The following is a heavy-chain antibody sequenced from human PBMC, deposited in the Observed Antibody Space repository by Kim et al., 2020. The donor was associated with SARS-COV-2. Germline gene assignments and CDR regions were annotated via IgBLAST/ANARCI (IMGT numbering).Heavy chain of an antibody. CDR1: GFTFSSYS. CDR2: ISSSSSYI. D-gene: IGHD6-13*01. J-gene: IGHJ4*02. CDR3: ASDNYHSSSWLQAAYYFDY. V-gene: IGHV3-21*01. Sequence: GGSLRLSCAASGFTFSSYSMNWVRQAPGKGLEWVSSISSSSSYIYYADSVKGRFTISRDNAKNSLFLQMNSLRAEDTAVYYCASDNYHSSSWLQAAYYFDYWGQGTLVTVSS.